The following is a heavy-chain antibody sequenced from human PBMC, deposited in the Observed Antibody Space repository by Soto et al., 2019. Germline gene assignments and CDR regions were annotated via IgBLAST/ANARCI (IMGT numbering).Heavy chain of an antibody. J-gene: IGHJ4*02. CDR2: IWYDGSNE. Sequence: QVQLVESGGGVVQPGRSLRLSCAASGFTFSNNGMHWVRQAPGKGLEWVAVIWYDGSNEYFADSVKGRFTISRDNSKNMLFLQMDSLRAEDTAVYYCGRGVDYRDYAIDYWGQGTLVTVSS. CDR3: GRGVDYRDYAIDY. D-gene: IGHD4-17*01. CDR1: GFTFSNNG. V-gene: IGHV3-33*01.